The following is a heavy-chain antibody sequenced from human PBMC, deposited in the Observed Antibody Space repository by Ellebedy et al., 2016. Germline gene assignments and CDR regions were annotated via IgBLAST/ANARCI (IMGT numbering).Heavy chain of an antibody. Sequence: LRLXXAVSGGSISSGGYSWSWIRQPPGKGLEWIGYIYHSGSTNYNPSLKSRVTISVDKSKNQFSLKLSSVTAADTAVYYCARDGCSGGSCYSSYFQHWGQGTLVTVSS. J-gene: IGHJ1*01. V-gene: IGHV4-30-2*01. CDR1: GGSISSGGYS. CDR2: IYHSGST. CDR3: ARDGCSGGSCYSSYFQH. D-gene: IGHD2-15*01.